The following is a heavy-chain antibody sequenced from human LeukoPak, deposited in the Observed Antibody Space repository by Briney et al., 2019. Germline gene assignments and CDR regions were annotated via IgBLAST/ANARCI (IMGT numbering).Heavy chain of an antibody. CDR2: IYYSGST. J-gene: IGHJ4*02. CDR3: ARGTVYTAMGN. D-gene: IGHD5-18*01. V-gene: IGHV4-31*03. CDR1: GGSISSSSYY. Sequence: SETLSLTCTVSGGSISSSSYYWGWIRQHPGKGLEWIGYIYYSGSTYYNPSLKSRVTISIDTSKNQFSLKLSSVTAADTAVYYCARGTVYTAMGNWGQGTLVTVSS.